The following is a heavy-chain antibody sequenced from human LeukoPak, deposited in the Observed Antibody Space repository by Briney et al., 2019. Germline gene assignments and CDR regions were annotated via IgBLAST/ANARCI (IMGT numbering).Heavy chain of an antibody. J-gene: IGHJ4*02. Sequence: PGGSLRLSCAASGFTVSSNYMSWVRQAPGKGLEWVSVIYSGGSTYYTDSVKRRYTISRDNYKSTLYLQMNSLRCEDTAVYYCGGLAIYDYWGQGTLVTVSS. V-gene: IGHV3-66*01. CDR1: GFTVSSNY. CDR3: GGLAIYDY. D-gene: IGHD2-21*01. CDR2: IYSGGST.